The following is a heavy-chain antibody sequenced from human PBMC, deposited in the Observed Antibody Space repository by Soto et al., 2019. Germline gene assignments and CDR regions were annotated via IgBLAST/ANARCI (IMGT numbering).Heavy chain of an antibody. J-gene: IGHJ6*03. CDR3: AKRGSGNYYYYMDV. V-gene: IGHV3-30*18. CDR1: GFTFSSYG. Sequence: QVQLVESGGGVVQPGRSLRLSCAASGFTFSSYGMHWVRQAPGKGLEWVAVISYDGSNKYYADSVKGRFTISRDNSKNTLYLQMNSLRAEDTAVYYCAKRGSGNYYYYMDVWGKGTTVTVS. D-gene: IGHD2-15*01. CDR2: ISYDGSNK.